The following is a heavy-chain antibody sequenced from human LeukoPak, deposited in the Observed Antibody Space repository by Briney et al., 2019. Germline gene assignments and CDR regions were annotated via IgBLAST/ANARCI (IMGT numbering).Heavy chain of an antibody. J-gene: IGHJ4*02. D-gene: IGHD3-22*01. Sequence: SETLSLTRVVYGGSFSGYYWSWIRQPPGKGLEWIGEINHSGSTNYIPSLKSRVTISVDTSKNQFSLRLRSVTAADTAVYYCARGEVYYFDSSGFHQPPDWGQGTLVIVSS. CDR1: GGSFSGYY. V-gene: IGHV4-34*01. CDR3: ARGEVYYFDSSGFHQPPD. CDR2: INHSGST.